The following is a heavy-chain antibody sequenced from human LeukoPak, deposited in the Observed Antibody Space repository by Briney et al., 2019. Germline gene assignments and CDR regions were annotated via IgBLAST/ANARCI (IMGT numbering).Heavy chain of an antibody. D-gene: IGHD6-6*01. Sequence: PSETLSLTCTVSGASIRSSSYYWGWIRQPPGKGLEWIGSIYYSGSTYYNPSLKSRVTISIDTSKNQFSLKLSSVTAADTAVYYCARLLLSDTRLIAGRYLDYWGQGTLVTVSS. J-gene: IGHJ4*02. CDR3: ARLLLSDTRLIAGRYLDY. CDR1: GASIRSSSYY. CDR2: IYYSGST. V-gene: IGHV4-39*01.